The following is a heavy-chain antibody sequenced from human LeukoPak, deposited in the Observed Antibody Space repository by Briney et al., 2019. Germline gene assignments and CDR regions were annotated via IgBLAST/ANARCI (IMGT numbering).Heavy chain of an antibody. J-gene: IGHJ4*02. Sequence: GGSLRLSCAASGFTFSSYAMYWVRRTPGKGLEYVSVISGNGVSTHYATSVKGRFSISRDNSKNTLYLQMGSLRAEDMAVYYCARDASDIVVVPAAVDPFDLWGQGALVTVSS. D-gene: IGHD2-2*01. CDR1: GFTFSSYA. CDR3: ARDASDIVVVPAAVDPFDL. CDR2: ISGNGVST. V-gene: IGHV3-64*01.